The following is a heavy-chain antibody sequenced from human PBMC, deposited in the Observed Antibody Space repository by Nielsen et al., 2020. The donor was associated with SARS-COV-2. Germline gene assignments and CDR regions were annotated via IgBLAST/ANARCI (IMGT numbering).Heavy chain of an antibody. CDR1: GFTFNIYA. D-gene: IGHD1-26*01. V-gene: IGHV3-23*01. Sequence: GESLKISCIASGFTFNIYAMAWVRRTPGRGLQWVSGISASGGSTYYTDSVKGRFTISRDNAKNSLYLQMNSLRAEDTAVYYCARAGYSGSYWAGYWGQGTLVTVSS. CDR3: ARAGYSGSYWAGY. J-gene: IGHJ4*02. CDR2: ISASGGST.